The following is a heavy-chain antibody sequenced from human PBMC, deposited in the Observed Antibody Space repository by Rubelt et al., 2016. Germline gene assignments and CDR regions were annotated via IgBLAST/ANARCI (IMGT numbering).Heavy chain of an antibody. V-gene: IGHV4-39*01. CDR3: ARHPWGTQRYYDSSGNRGSYWYFDL. CDR2: YSGST. Sequence: YSGSTYYNPSLKSRVTISVDTSKNQFSLKLSSVTAADTAVYYCARHPWGTQRYYDSSGNRGSYWYFDLWGRGTLVTVSS. D-gene: IGHD3-22*01. J-gene: IGHJ2*01.